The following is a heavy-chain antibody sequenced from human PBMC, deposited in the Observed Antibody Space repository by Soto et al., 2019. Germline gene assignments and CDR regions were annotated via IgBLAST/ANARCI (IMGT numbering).Heavy chain of an antibody. V-gene: IGHV4-61*01. J-gene: IGHJ2*01. CDR2: IYNSGST. D-gene: IGHD6-13*01. CDR1: AGSVSGDTHY. CDR3: SRGYSTSWYWFDR. Sequence: QAQLQEAGPGPVKHSETLSLTFTVSAGSVSGDTHYWSWIRQPPGKGLEWLGYIYNSGSTNYNPSLKSRVTISVDTSKNQFSLKLSSVTAADTAVSSCSRGYSTSWYWFDRWGRGALGAVS.